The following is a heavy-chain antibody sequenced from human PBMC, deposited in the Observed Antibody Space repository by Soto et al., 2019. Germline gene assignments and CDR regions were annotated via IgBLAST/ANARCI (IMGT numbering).Heavy chain of an antibody. J-gene: IGHJ6*03. V-gene: IGHV3-64*01. D-gene: IGHD6-6*01. CDR1: GLPPGGNA. CDR2: ISSNGVGT. Sequence: EVQLAESGGALARPGGSRGLPGRASGLPPGGNAMVWFRQAQGRGREYVSGISSNGVGTYYANSVQGRFTISRDNSKNTVYLQMGSLRPEDMAVYYCARRARPDFYYMDVWGKGTTVTVSS. CDR3: ARRARPDFYYMDV.